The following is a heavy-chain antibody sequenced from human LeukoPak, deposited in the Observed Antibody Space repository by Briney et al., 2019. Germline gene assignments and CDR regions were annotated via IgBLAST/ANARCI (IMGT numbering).Heavy chain of an antibody. V-gene: IGHV1-69*05. Sequence: GASVKVSCKASGGTFSTYAISWVRQAPGQGLEWMGGIIPTLATPNYAQKFQGRVTITTDESTRTAYMELSSLRSEDTAVYYCATSPYGDYGMLWGQGTLVSVSS. J-gene: IGHJ4*02. D-gene: IGHD4-17*01. CDR1: GGTFSTYA. CDR3: ATSPYGDYGML. CDR2: IIPTLATP.